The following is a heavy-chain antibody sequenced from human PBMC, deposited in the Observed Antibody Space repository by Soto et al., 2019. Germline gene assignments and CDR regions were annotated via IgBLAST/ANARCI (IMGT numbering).Heavy chain of an antibody. CDR1: GYSFTSYW. V-gene: IGHV5-10-1*01. Sequence: PGESLKISCKGSGYSFTSYWISWVRQMPGKGLEWMGRIDPSDSYTSYSPSFQGHVTISADKSISTAYLQWSSLKASDTAMYYCARRYYDSSGYYNLGYYGMDVWGQGTTVTVSS. J-gene: IGHJ6*02. CDR3: ARRYYDSSGYYNLGYYGMDV. D-gene: IGHD3-22*01. CDR2: IDPSDSYT.